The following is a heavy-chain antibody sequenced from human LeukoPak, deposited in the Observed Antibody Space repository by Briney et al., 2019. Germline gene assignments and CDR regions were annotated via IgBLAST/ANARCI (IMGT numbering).Heavy chain of an antibody. Sequence: SETLSLTCAVYGGSFSGYYWSWIRQPPGKGLEWIGEINHSGSTSYNPSLKSRVTISVDTSKNQFSLKLSSVTAADMAVYYCAGGKQLVRSRDYWGQGTLVTVSS. V-gene: IGHV4-34*01. CDR3: AGGKQLVRSRDY. D-gene: IGHD6-6*01. CDR2: INHSGST. J-gene: IGHJ4*02. CDR1: GGSFSGYY.